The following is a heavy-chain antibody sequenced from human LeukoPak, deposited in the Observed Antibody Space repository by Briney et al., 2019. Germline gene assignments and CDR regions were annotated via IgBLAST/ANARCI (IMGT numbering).Heavy chain of an antibody. CDR1: GGSFSGYY. D-gene: IGHD3-9*01. Sequence: SETLPLTCAVYGGSFSGYYWSWIRQPPGKGLEWIGEINHSGSTNYNPSLKSRVTISVDTSKNQFSLKLSSVTAADTAVYYCARDLYDILTGYYPNWFDPWGQGTLVTVSS. CDR2: INHSGST. V-gene: IGHV4-34*01. J-gene: IGHJ5*02. CDR3: ARDLYDILTGYYPNWFDP.